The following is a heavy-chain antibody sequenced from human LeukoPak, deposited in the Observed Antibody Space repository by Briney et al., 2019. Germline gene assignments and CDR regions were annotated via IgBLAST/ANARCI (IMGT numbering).Heavy chain of an antibody. J-gene: IGHJ5*02. CDR3: ARDVYYYDSSPNRGWFDP. CDR2: INPNSGGT. V-gene: IGHV1-2*02. D-gene: IGHD3-22*01. CDR1: GYTFTGYY. Sequence: ASVKVSCKASGYTFTGYYMHWVRQAPGQGLEWMGWINPNSGGTNYAQKFQGRVTMTRDTSISTAYMELSRLRSDDTAVYYCARDVYYYDSSPNRGWFDPWGQATLVTVSS.